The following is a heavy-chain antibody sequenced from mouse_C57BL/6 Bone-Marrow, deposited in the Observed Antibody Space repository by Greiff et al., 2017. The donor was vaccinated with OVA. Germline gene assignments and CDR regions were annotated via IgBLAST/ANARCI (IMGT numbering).Heavy chain of an antibody. V-gene: IGHV5-6*02. CDR3: ARREVVAPMDY. D-gene: IGHD1-3*01. Sequence: EVKLMESGGDLVKPGGSLKLSCAASGFTFSSYGMSWVRQTPDQRLEWVATISSGGSYTYYPDSVKGRFTISRDNAKNTLYLQMSSLKSEDTAMYYCARREVVAPMDYWGQGTSVTGSS. CDR2: ISSGGSYT. J-gene: IGHJ4*01. CDR1: GFTFSSYG.